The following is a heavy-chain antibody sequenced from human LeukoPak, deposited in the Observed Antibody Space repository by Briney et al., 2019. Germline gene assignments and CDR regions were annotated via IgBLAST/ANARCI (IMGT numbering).Heavy chain of an antibody. V-gene: IGHV5-51*01. Sequence: GESLKISCKGSGYRFTSYWIGWVRPMPGKGLEWMGIIYPGDSDTRYSPSFQGQVTISADKSISTAYLQWSSLKASDTAMYYCARSYSSVRYYMDVWGKGTTVTISS. D-gene: IGHD6-19*01. CDR2: IYPGDSDT. J-gene: IGHJ6*03. CDR3: ARSYSSVRYYMDV. CDR1: GYRFTSYW.